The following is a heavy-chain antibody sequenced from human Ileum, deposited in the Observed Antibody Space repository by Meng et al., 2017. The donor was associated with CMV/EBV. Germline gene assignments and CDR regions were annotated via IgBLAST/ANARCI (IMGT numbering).Heavy chain of an antibody. CDR3: VREIKEGGSFDY. Sequence: GESLKISCAASGFIFSGIGMHWVRQAPGRGLEWVAFIAIAGNDVYRDSVKGRFTISRDNSKNMLFLQMNSLRPEDTAVYYCVREIKEGGSFDYWGQGTVVTVSS. CDR2: IAIAGNDV. CDR1: GFIFSGIG. J-gene: IGHJ4*02. V-gene: IGHV3-30*02. D-gene: IGHD1-26*01.